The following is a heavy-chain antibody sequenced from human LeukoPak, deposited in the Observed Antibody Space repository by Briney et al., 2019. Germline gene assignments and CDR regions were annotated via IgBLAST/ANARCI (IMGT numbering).Heavy chain of an antibody. J-gene: IGHJ4*02. CDR3: ARVGYYDSSGLN. Sequence: PGGSLRLSCAASEFAFGSYAMTWVRQAPGKGPEWVAAISDSADNTYYTESMRGRFTISRDNSKNTLYLQMNSLRAEDTAVYYCARVGYYDSSGLNWGQGTLVTVSS. D-gene: IGHD3-22*01. CDR2: ISDSADNT. V-gene: IGHV3-23*01. CDR1: EFAFGSYA.